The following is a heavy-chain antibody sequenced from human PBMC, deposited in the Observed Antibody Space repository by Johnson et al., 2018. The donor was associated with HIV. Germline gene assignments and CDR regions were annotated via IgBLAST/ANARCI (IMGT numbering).Heavy chain of an antibody. D-gene: IGHD2/OR15-2a*01. V-gene: IGHV3-33*08. CDR2: TSYDGSNK. Sequence: QVQLVESGGGLVQPGGSLRLSCAASGFTFSNYWMHWVRQAPGKGLEWVALTSYDGSNKYYADSVKGRFTISRDNAKNSLYLQMNSLRAEDTAVYYCARGGLLNAFDIWGQGTMVTVSS. CDR3: ARGGLLNAFDI. CDR1: GFTFSNYW. J-gene: IGHJ3*02.